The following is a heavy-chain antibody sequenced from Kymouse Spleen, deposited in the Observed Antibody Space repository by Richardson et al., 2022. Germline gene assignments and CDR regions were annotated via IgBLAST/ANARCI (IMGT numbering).Heavy chain of an antibody. J-gene: IGHJ4*02. CDR2: INHSGST. Sequence: QVQLQQWGAGLLKPSETLSLTCAVYGGSFSGYYWSWIRQPPGKGLEWIGEINHSGSTNYNPSLKSRVTISVDTSKNQFSLKLSSVTAADTAVYYCARQQQLVPSFDYWGQGTLVTVSS. V-gene: IGHV4-34*01. CDR3: ARQQQLVPSFDY. D-gene: IGHD6-13*01. CDR1: GGSFSGYY.